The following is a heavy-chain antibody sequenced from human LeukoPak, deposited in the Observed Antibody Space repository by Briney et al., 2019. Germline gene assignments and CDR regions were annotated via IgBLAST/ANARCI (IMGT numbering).Heavy chain of an antibody. CDR2: IYHSGST. Sequence: SETLSLTCAVSGGSISSGGYSWSWIRQPPGKGLEWIGYIYHSGSTYYNPSLKSRVTISVDRSKNQFSLKLSSVTAADTAVYYCARAWEPRAYFDYWGQGTLVTVSS. V-gene: IGHV4-30-2*01. CDR1: GGSISSGGYS. CDR3: ARAWEPRAYFDY. D-gene: IGHD1-26*01. J-gene: IGHJ4*02.